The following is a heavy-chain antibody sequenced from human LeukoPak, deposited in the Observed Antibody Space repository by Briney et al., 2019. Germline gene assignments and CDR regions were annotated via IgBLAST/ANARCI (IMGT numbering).Heavy chain of an antibody. CDR1: GYTFNNYG. D-gene: IGHD3-10*01. V-gene: IGHV1-18*01. J-gene: IGHJ4*02. Sequence: GASVKVSCKASGYTFNNYGFSWVRQAPGQGLEWMGWISSYSGNTNYAQNFQGRVTMTTDKSTSTAYMELRSLRSDDTAVYYCARDWGVIRGLYYFDYWGQGTLVTVSS. CDR2: ISSYSGNT. CDR3: ARDWGVIRGLYYFDY.